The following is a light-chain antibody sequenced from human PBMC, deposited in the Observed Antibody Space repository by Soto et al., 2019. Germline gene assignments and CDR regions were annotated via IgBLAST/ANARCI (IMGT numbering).Light chain of an antibody. V-gene: IGKV1-9*01. CDR2: AAS. Sequence: DIQLTQSPSFLSASVGDRVTITCRASQDISSYLAWYQQEPGKAPRLLIYAASTLQSGVPSRFSGSGSGTEFTLTISSQQPEDFATYYCQQLDSYPLTFGGGTKVEIK. CDR1: QDISSY. CDR3: QQLDSYPLT. J-gene: IGKJ4*01.